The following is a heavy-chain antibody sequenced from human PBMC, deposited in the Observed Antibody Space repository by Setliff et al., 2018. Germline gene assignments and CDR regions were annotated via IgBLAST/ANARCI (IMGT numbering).Heavy chain of an antibody. Sequence: PGGSLRLSCAASGFTFSSYAMSWVRQAPGKGLEWVSAISGSGGSTYYADSVKGRFTISRDNAKNSLFLQMNSLRAEDTAVYYCVRDLHWGFDYWGLGTLVTVSS. CDR3: VRDLHWGFDY. CDR2: ISGSGGST. D-gene: IGHD7-27*01. J-gene: IGHJ4*02. CDR1: GFTFSSYA. V-gene: IGHV3-23*01.